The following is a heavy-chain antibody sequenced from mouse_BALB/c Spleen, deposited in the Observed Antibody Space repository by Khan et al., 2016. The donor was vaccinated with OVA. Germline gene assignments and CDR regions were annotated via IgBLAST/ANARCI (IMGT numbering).Heavy chain of an antibody. V-gene: IGHV1-9*01. J-gene: IGHJ3*01. CDR3: SRQGGGYFSWFAY. CDR2: ILLGSGSP. Sequence: QVQLKQSGTELLKPGASVKISCKATGYTFTSYWIEWVKQRPGHGLEWIGEILLGSGSPNYNERFMGKATFTADTSSNTAYMQLSSLTSEDSAVYYCSRQGGGYFSWFAYWGQGTLVTVSA. D-gene: IGHD2-3*01. CDR1: GYTFTSYW.